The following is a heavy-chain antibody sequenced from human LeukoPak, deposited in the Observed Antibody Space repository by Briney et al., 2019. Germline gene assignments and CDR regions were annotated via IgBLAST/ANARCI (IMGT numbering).Heavy chain of an antibody. D-gene: IGHD1-26*01. Sequence: GASVKVSCKASGYTFTSYYMHWVRQAPGQGLEWMGIINPSGGSTSYAQKFQDRVTMTRDTSTSTVYMELSSLRSEDTAVYYCARGRGFYSGSYSYYFDYWGQGTLVTVSS. J-gene: IGHJ4*02. CDR1: GYTFTSYY. V-gene: IGHV1-46*01. CDR2: INPSGGST. CDR3: ARGRGFYSGSYSYYFDY.